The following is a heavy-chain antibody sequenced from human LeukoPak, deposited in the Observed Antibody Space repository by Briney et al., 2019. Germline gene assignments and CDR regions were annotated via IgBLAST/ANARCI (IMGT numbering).Heavy chain of an antibody. J-gene: IGHJ4*02. V-gene: IGHV4-38-2*02. Sequence: SETLSLTCTVSGYSIRSGFYWGWIRQPPGKGLEWIGNIYHSGSTYYNPSLKSRVTISVDTSKNQFSLKLSSVTAADTAVYYCARLVSGSAASFDYWGQGTLVTVSS. CDR1: GYSIRSGFY. D-gene: IGHD1-26*01. CDR3: ARLVSGSAASFDY. CDR2: IYHSGST.